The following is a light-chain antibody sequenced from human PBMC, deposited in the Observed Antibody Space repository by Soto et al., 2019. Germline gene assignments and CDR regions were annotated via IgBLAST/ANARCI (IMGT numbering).Light chain of an antibody. V-gene: IGLV2-23*01. Sequence: QSVLSQPASVSGCPGQSMAISCTGTSSDVGSYNSVSWYQQHPGKAPKLMIYEGSKRPSGVSDRFSGSKSGNTASLTISGLQAEDEADYYCCSYAGNPYVFGTGTKVTVL. J-gene: IGLJ1*01. CDR3: CSYAGNPYV. CDR2: EGS. CDR1: SSDVGSYNS.